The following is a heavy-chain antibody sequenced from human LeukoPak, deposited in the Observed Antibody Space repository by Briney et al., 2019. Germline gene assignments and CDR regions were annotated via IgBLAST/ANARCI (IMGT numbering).Heavy chain of an antibody. CDR1: GFTFSSYG. V-gene: IGHV3-30*18. CDR2: ISYDGNNK. D-gene: IGHD6-13*01. J-gene: IGHJ4*02. CDR3: AKDPRTEAAAPDY. Sequence: PGGSLRLSCAVSGFTFSSYGMHWVRQAPGKGLEWVAVISYDGNNKYNADSVKGRFTISRDNSKNTLNLQMNGLRAEDTAVYFCAKDPRTEAAAPDYWGQGTQVTVSS.